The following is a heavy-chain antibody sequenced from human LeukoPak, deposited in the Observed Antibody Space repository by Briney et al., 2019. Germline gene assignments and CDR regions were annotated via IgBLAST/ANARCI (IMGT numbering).Heavy chain of an antibody. J-gene: IGHJ4*02. CDR2: YDGSNK. CDR3: ASSPLGGYSGSSSAFDY. Sequence: YDGSNKYYPDSVKGRFTISRDNSRNSLYLQMNSLTAEDTAVYYCASSPLGGYSGSSSAFDYWGQGTLVTVSS. V-gene: IGHV3-30*01. D-gene: IGHD1-26*01.